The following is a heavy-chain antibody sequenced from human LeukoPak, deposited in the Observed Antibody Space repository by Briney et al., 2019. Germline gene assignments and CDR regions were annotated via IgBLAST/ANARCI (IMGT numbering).Heavy chain of an antibody. CDR1: GFTFSSYA. Sequence: PGGSLRLSCAASGFTFSSYAMHWVRQAPGKGLGWVAVISYDGSNKYYADSVKGRFTISRDNSKNTLYLQMNSLRAEDTAVYYCAREGGDIVVVPAAISMSDAFDIWGQGTMVTVSS. CDR3: AREGGDIVVVPAAISMSDAFDI. V-gene: IGHV3-30-3*01. J-gene: IGHJ3*02. D-gene: IGHD2-2*01. CDR2: ISYDGSNK.